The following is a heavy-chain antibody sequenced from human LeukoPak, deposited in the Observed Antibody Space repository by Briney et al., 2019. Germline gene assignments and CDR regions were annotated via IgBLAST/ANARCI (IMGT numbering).Heavy chain of an antibody. J-gene: IGHJ5*02. CDR3: AKDIYSGNWKNNWFDP. Sequence: PGGSLRLSCAASGFTFDDYAMHWVRQAPGKGLEWVSGISWNSGSIGYADSVKGRFTISRDNAKNSLYLQMNSLRTEDTALYYCAKDIYSGNWKNNWFDPWGQGTLVTVSS. CDR1: GFTFDDYA. CDR2: ISWNSGSI. D-gene: IGHD1-26*01. V-gene: IGHV3-9*01.